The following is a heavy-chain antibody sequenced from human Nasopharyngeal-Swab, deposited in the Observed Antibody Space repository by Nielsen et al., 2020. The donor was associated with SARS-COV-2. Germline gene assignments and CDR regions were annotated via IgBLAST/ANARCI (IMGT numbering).Heavy chain of an antibody. CDR3: ARAGAAADNPGY. Sequence: ASVKVSCKVSGYTLTELSMHWVRQAPGKGLEWMGGFDPEDGETIYAQKFQGRVTMTEDTSTSTAYMELRSLRSDDTAVYYCARAGAAADNPGYWGQGTLVTVSS. V-gene: IGHV1-24*01. CDR2: FDPEDGET. CDR1: GYTLTELS. D-gene: IGHD6-13*01. J-gene: IGHJ4*02.